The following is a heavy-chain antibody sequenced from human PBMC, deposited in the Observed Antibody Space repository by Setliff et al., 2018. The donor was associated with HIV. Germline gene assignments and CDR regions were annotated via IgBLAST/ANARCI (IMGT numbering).Heavy chain of an antibody. CDR2: IYYSGST. D-gene: IGHD2-15*01. CDR3: VRYCSGGTCYDIDY. Sequence: SETLSLTCTVSGDSISSSGYYWSWIRQRPGRGLEWIGYIYYSGSTYYNPSLKSRVTISLETSKSQFSLKLRSGTAADTAVYYCVRYCSGGTCYDIDYWGQGTVVTVTS. J-gene: IGHJ4*02. V-gene: IGHV4-31*03. CDR1: GDSISSSGYY.